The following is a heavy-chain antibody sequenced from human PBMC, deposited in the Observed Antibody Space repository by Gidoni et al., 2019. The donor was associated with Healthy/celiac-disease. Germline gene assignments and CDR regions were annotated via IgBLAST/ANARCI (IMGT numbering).Heavy chain of an antibody. V-gene: IGHV3-53*02. J-gene: IGHJ4*02. CDR1: GFTVSSNY. Sequence: EVQLVVTGGCLIQPGGSLSLSCAASGFTVSSNYMSWVRQAPGKGLEWVSVIYSGGSTYYADSVKGRFTISRDNSKNTLYLQMNSLRAEDTAVYYCARLGHDDNSYFDYWGQGTLVTVSS. D-gene: IGHD3-9*01. CDR2: IYSGGST. CDR3: ARLGHDDNSYFDY.